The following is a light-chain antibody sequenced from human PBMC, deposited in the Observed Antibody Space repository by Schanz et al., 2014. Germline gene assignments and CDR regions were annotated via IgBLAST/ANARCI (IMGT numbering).Light chain of an antibody. CDR2: GAS. Sequence: EIVLTQSPGTLSLSPGERATLSCRASQSVSSSYLAWYQQKPGQAPRLLIYGASSRATGIPDRFSGSGSGTDFTLIINRLEPEDFAVYYCHQYGMTFGQGTKVEIK. J-gene: IGKJ1*01. CDR3: HQYGMT. CDR1: QSVSSSY. V-gene: IGKV3-20*01.